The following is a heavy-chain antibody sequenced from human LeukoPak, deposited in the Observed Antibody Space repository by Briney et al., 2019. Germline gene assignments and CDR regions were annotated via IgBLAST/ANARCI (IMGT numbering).Heavy chain of an antibody. J-gene: IGHJ4*02. Sequence: PGGSLRLSCAASGFTFSSYSMNWVRQAPGKGLEWVSSISISSSYIYYADSVKGRFPISRDNAKNSLYLQMNSLRAEDTAVYYCARGGEMATIKGVYYFDYWGQGTLVTVSS. CDR2: ISISSSYI. D-gene: IGHD5-24*01. CDR1: GFTFSSYS. V-gene: IGHV3-21*01. CDR3: ARGGEMATIKGVYYFDY.